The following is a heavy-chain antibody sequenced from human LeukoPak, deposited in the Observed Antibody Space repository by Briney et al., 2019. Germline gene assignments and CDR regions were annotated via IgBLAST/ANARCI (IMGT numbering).Heavy chain of an antibody. V-gene: IGHV3-30*18. CDR1: GYTLTELS. CDR3: TKDQATGGYGDYGPDF. CDR2: ISYDGSNK. D-gene: IGHD4-17*01. Sequence: SCKVSGYTLTELSMHWVRQAPGKGLEWVALISYDGSNKYYADSVKGRFTISRDSSKNTLYLQMNRLRPEDTALYYCTKDQATGGYGDYGPDFWGQGTLVTVSS. J-gene: IGHJ4*02.